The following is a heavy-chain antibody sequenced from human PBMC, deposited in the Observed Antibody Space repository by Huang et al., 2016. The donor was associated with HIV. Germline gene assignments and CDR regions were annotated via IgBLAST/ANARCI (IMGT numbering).Heavy chain of an antibody. CDR3: ARGFNYYALDNLGVYYFDS. Sequence: QVQLKQWGAGLLKPSETLSLTCAVYGGAFRGSSWTWIRQFPEKGLEWIGEINQNGKISDNPCLSARVTISKDTSKNHFYLHLTSVTAAETALYYCARGFNYYALDNLGVYYFDSWGLGTLVTVSP. V-gene: IGHV4-34*02. J-gene: IGHJ4*02. D-gene: IGHD3-10*01. CDR2: INQNGKI. CDR1: GGAFRGSS.